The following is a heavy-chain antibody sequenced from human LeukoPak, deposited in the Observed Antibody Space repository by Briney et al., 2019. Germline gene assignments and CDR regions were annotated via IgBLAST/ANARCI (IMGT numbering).Heavy chain of an antibody. J-gene: IGHJ6*04. D-gene: IGHD3-10*01. CDR3: ASYYGSGSYGGMDV. V-gene: IGHV3-33*01. CDR1: GFTFSSYG. Sequence: GGSLRLSCAASGFTFSSYGMHRVRQAPGKGLEWVAVIWYDGSNKYYADSVKGRFTISRDNSKNTLYLQMNSLRAEDTAVYYCASYYGSGSYGGMDVWGKGTTLTVSS. CDR2: IWYDGSNK.